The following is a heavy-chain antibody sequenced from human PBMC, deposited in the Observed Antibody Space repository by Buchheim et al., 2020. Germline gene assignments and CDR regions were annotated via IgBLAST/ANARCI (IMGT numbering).Heavy chain of an antibody. J-gene: IGHJ4*02. CDR3: ARGVQYCTGGSCYPGLLDS. V-gene: IGHV4-34*01. D-gene: IGHD2-15*01. CDR2: SNHSGGT. Sequence: QVQLQQWGAGLLKPSETLSLTCAVYGGSFNDYYWTWIRQPPEKGLERLGESNHSGGTNYSPSLKSRVTISVDTSKNQVSLKLTSVTVADTGVYFCARGVQYCTGGSCYPGLLDSWGQGT. CDR1: GGSFNDYY.